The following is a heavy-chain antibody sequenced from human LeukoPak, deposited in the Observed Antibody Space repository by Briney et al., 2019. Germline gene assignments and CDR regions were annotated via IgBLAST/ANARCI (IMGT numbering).Heavy chain of an antibody. CDR2: IKQDGSEM. CDR3: ARALSPGSYSFFDY. V-gene: IGHV3-7*01. D-gene: IGHD1-26*01. CDR1: EFTFSNYW. J-gene: IGHJ4*02. Sequence: GGSLRLSCAASEFTFSNYWMTWVRQAPGKGLEWVANIKQDGSEMYYVESVKGRFTISRDNAKNSLYLQMNSLRAEDTAVYYCARALSPGSYSFFDYWGQGTLVTVSS.